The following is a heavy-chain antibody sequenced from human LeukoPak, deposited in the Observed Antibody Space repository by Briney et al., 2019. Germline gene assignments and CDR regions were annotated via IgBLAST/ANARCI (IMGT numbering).Heavy chain of an antibody. CDR3: AREPITMVRGVYNWFGP. Sequence: ASVKVSCKASGYTFTGYYMHWVRQAPGQGLEWMGWINPNSGGTNYAQKFQGRVTMTRDTSISTAYMELSRLRSDDTAVYYCAREPITMVRGVYNWFGPWGQGTLVTVSS. J-gene: IGHJ5*02. V-gene: IGHV1-2*02. CDR1: GYTFTGYY. D-gene: IGHD3-10*01. CDR2: INPNSGGT.